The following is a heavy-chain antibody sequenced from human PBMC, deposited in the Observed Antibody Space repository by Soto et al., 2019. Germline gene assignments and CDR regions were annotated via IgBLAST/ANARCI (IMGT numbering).Heavy chain of an antibody. Sequence: ASVKVSCKASGYTFTSYGISWVRQAPGQGLEWMGWISAYIGNTNYAQKLQGRVTMTTDTSTSTAYMELRSLRSDDTAVYYCARGSGSSGYDWTFDYWGQGTLVNVSS. J-gene: IGHJ4*02. V-gene: IGHV1-18*01. CDR1: GYTFTSYG. CDR3: ARGSGSSGYDWTFDY. D-gene: IGHD5-12*01. CDR2: ISAYIGNT.